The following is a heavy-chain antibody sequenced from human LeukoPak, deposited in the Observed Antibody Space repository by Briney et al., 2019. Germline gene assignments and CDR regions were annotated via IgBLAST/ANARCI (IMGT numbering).Heavy chain of an antibody. CDR3: AKGRYYYDASGYGPLDY. CDR1: GFTFSMYG. CDR2: ISPDGSGK. V-gene: IGHV3-30*18. D-gene: IGHD3-22*01. J-gene: IGHJ4*02. Sequence: GGSLRLSCVISGFTFSMYGMHWVRQAPGKGLEWVAVISPDGSGKNYVDSVEGRFIISRDNSKNTLYLQMNSLRAEDTAVYYCAKGRYYYDASGYGPLDYWGQGTLVTVSS.